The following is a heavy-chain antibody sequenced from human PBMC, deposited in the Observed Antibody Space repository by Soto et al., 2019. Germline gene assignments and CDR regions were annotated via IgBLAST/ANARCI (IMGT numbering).Heavy chain of an antibody. Sequence: GGSPRLSWAAFGCTFSSYGRHWVRQAPRKGLEWVAVIWYDGSNKYYADSVKGRFTISRDNSKNTLYLQMNSLRAEDTAVYYCAKARDFWSGYPYMDVWGKGTTVTVSS. V-gene: IGHV3-33*06. CDR2: IWYDGSNK. D-gene: IGHD3-3*01. CDR3: AKARDFWSGYPYMDV. J-gene: IGHJ6*03. CDR1: GCTFSSYG.